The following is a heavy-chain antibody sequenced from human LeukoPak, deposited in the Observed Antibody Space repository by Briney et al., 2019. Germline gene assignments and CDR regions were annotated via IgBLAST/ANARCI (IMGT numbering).Heavy chain of an antibody. CDR2: INHSGST. CDR3: ARSGQQLVFLGNKVHDY. D-gene: IGHD6-13*01. J-gene: IGHJ4*02. CDR1: GGSFSGYY. V-gene: IGHV4-34*01. Sequence: SETLSLTCAAYGGSFSGYYWSWIRQPPGKGLEWIGEINHSGSTNYNPSLKSRVTISVDTSKNQFSLKLSSVTAADTAVYYCARSGQQLVFLGNKVHDYWGQGTLVTVSS.